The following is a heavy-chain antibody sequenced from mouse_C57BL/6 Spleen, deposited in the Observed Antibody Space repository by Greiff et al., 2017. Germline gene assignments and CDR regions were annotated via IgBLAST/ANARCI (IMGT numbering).Heavy chain of an antibody. D-gene: IGHD1-1*01. CDR3: ARENLYYGSSLDY. V-gene: IGHV1-82*01. J-gene: IGHJ2*01. Sequence: VQLQESGPELVKPGASVKISCKASGYAFSSSWMNWVKQRPGKGLEWIGRIYPGDGDTTYNGKFKGKATLTADKSSSTAYMQLSSLTSEDSAVYFCARENLYYGSSLDYWGQGTTLTVSS. CDR1: GYAFSSSW. CDR2: IYPGDGDT.